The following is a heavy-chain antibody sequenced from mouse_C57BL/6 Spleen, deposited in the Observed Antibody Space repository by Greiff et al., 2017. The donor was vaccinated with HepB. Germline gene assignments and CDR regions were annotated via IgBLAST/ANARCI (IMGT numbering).Heavy chain of an antibody. CDR1: GYTFTSYW. Sequence: VQLKESGTVLARPGASVKMSCKTSGYTFTSYWMHWVKQRPGQGLEWIGAIYPGNSDTSYNQKFKGKAKLTAVTSASTAYMELSSLTNEDSAVYYCTREVGYDGYYEGFYYAMDYWGQGTSVTVSS. J-gene: IGHJ4*01. V-gene: IGHV1-5*01. CDR2: IYPGNSDT. D-gene: IGHD2-3*01. CDR3: TREVGYDGYYEGFYYAMDY.